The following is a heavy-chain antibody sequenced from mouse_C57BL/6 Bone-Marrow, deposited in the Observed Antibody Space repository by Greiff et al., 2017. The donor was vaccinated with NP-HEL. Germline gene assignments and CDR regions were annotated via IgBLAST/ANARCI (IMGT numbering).Heavy chain of an antibody. V-gene: IGHV1-66*01. CDR2: IYPGSGNT. CDR3: AINYRYLYFDV. Sequence: QVQLQQSGPELVKPGASVKISCKASGYSFTSYYIHWVKQRPGQGLEWIGWIYPGSGNTKYNEKFKGKATLTADTSSSTAYMQLSSLTSEDSAVYYCAINYRYLYFDVWGTGTTVTVSS. CDR1: GYSFTSYY. D-gene: IGHD2-1*01. J-gene: IGHJ1*03.